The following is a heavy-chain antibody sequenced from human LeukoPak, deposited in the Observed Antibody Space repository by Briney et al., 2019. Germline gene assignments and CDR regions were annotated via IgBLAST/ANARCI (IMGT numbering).Heavy chain of an antibody. V-gene: IGHV1-18*01. D-gene: IGHD6-13*01. CDR3: ARSHSSSSFHWFDP. Sequence: ASVKVSCKASGYTFTSYGISWVRQAPGHGLEWMGWISAYNGNTNYAQKLQGRVTMTTDTSTSTAYMELRSLRSDDTAVYYCARSHSSSSFHWFDPWGQGTLVTVSS. CDR2: ISAYNGNT. J-gene: IGHJ5*02. CDR1: GYTFTSYG.